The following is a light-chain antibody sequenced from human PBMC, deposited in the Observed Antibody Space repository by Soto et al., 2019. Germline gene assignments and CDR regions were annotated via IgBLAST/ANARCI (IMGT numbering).Light chain of an antibody. CDR3: QQSSNWPLT. V-gene: IGKV3-11*01. Sequence: TVLTQSPATLSLSPGERATLSCRASQSISSYLAWYQQKPGQAPRLLMYDASNRATGIPARFSGSGSGTDFTLTINSLEHEDFAVYYCQQSSNWPLTFGGGPKVDIK. CDR2: DAS. CDR1: QSISSY. J-gene: IGKJ4*01.